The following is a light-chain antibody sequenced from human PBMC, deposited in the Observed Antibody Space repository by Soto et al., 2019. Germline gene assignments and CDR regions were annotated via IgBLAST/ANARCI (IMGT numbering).Light chain of an antibody. V-gene: IGLV1-40*01. CDR1: SSNIGAGYH. CDR3: QSYDSSLSAYV. CDR2: ANT. J-gene: IGLJ1*01. Sequence: QAVLTQPPSVSGAPGQRVTISCTGTSSNIGAGYHVHWYLHLPGTAPKLLIYANTNRPSGVPDRFSGSESGTSASLAITGLQAEDEADYYCQSYDSSLSAYVFGTGTKVTVL.